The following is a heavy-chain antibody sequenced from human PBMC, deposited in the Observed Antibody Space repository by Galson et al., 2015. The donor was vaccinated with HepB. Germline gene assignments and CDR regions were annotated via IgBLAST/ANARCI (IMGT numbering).Heavy chain of an antibody. CDR1: GFTFSSYA. V-gene: IGHV3-23*01. J-gene: IGHJ6*02. CDR3: AKGDVAIPAPYFYYAMDV. CDR2: ISGSGGST. D-gene: IGHD2-2*02. Sequence: SLRLSCAASGFTFSSYAMNWVRQAPGRGLEWVSIISGSGGSTYYADSEKGRFTISRDSSKNTLYLQMNSLRAEDTAVYFCAKGDVAIPAPYFYYAMDVWGQGTTVTVSS.